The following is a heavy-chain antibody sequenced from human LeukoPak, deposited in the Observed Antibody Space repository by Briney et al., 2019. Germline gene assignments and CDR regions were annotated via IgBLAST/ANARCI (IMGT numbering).Heavy chain of an antibody. J-gene: IGHJ3*02. CDR1: GGSISSYY. D-gene: IGHD6-19*01. Sequence: PSETLSLTCTVSGGSISSYYWSWIRQPAGKGVAWIGRIYSRGSTNYNPSLQSRVTMSVDTSKNQISLKLNSVTAADTAVYYCARDPMAGTFRAFDIWGQGTMVTVSS. CDR3: ARDPMAGTFRAFDI. CDR2: IYSRGST. V-gene: IGHV4-4*07.